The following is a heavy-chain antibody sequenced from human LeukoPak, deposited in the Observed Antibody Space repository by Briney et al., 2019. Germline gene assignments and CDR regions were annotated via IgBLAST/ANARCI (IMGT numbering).Heavy chain of an antibody. CDR2: ISYDGNKR. V-gene: IGHV3-30*18. Sequence: GGSLRLSCAASGFTFSSYWMSWVRQAPGRGLEWVAVISYDGNKRYYADSVKGRFTISRDNSKNTLYLQMNTLRAEDTAVYYCAKPPDWYCSSPSCHFAAPFDYWGQGTLVTVSS. J-gene: IGHJ4*02. CDR3: AKPPDWYCSSPSCHFAAPFDY. CDR1: GFTFSSYW. D-gene: IGHD2-2*01.